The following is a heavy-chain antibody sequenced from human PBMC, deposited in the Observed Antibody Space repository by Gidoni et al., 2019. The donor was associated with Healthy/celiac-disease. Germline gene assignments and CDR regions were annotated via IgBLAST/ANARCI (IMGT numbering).Heavy chain of an antibody. CDR2: ISGSGGST. CDR3: AKDQGYSSGWYDRVVDY. J-gene: IGHJ4*02. D-gene: IGHD6-19*01. V-gene: IGHV3-23*01. Sequence: EVQLLASGGGLVQPGGSLRLSCAASGFTFSSYAMRWVRQAPGKGLEWVSAISGSGGSTYYADSVKGRFTISRDNSKNTLYLQMNSLRAEDTAVYYCAKDQGYSSGWYDRVVDYWGQGTLVTVSS. CDR1: GFTFSSYA.